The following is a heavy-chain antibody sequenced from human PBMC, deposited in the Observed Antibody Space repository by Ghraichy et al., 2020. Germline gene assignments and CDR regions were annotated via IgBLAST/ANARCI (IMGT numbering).Heavy chain of an antibody. D-gene: IGHD5-12*01. Sequence: ASVKVSCKASGYTFTGYYMHWVRQAPGQGLEWMGWINPNSGGTNYAQKFQGRVTMTRDTSISTAYMELSRLRSDDTAVYYCARDSGDVGYSGYDDYWGQGTLVTVSS. CDR2: INPNSGGT. CDR3: ARDSGDVGYSGYDDY. J-gene: IGHJ4*02. CDR1: GYTFTGYY. V-gene: IGHV1-2*02.